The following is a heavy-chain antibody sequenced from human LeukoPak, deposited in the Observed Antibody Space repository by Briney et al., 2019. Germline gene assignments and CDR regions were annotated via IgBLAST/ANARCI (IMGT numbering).Heavy chain of an antibody. Sequence: SQTLSLTCAISGXSVSSNNAAWNWIRQSPSRGLEWLGRTYYKSKWYNEAAVSVKSRISINPDTSKNQFSLQLTSVTPEDTAIYYCARDRIAVTSRAYFFDYWGQGTLVTVSS. CDR3: ARDRIAVTSRAYFFDY. D-gene: IGHD6-19*01. CDR1: GXSVSSNNAA. J-gene: IGHJ4*02. V-gene: IGHV6-1*01. CDR2: TYYKSKWYN.